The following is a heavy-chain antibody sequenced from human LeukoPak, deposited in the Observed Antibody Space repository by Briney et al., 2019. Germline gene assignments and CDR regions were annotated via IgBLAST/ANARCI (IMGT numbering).Heavy chain of an antibody. D-gene: IGHD2-15*01. CDR2: INHSGST. CDR1: GGSFSGYY. V-gene: IGHV4-34*01. CDR3: ARVVAATFDY. Sequence: SETLSLTCAVYGGSFSGYYWSWIRQPPGKGLERIGEINHSGSTNYNPSLKSRVTISVDTSKNQFSLKLSSVTAADTAVYYCARVVAATFDYWAQGTLVTVSS. J-gene: IGHJ4*02.